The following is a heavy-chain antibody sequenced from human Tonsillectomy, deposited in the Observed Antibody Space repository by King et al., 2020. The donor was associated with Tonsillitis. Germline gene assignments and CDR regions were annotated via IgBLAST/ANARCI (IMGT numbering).Heavy chain of an antibody. Sequence: VQLVESGGGVVQPGRSLRLSCAASGFTFSSYGIHWVRQAPGKGLEWVAVISSDGSKKYYADSVRGRFTISRDNSKNTLHLQMNSLRADDTAVYYCAKARQWLVHFDYWGQGTLVTVSS. CDR1: GFTFSSYG. D-gene: IGHD6-19*01. CDR3: AKARQWLVHFDY. CDR2: ISSDGSKK. J-gene: IGHJ4*02. V-gene: IGHV3-30*18.